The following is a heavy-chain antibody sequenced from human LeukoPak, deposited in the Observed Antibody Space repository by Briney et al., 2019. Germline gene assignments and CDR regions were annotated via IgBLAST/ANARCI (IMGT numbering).Heavy chain of an antibody. J-gene: IGHJ4*02. CDR2: INSDGTST. V-gene: IGHV3-74*01. Sequence: PGGSLRLSCAASEFTFSRYWIHWVREAPGQGLGWVSRINSDGTSTIYADSVKGRFTISRDNAKNTLYLQMNSLRAEDTAVYYCARARRDGYNVFDYWGQGALVTVSS. D-gene: IGHD5-24*01. CDR3: ARARRDGYNVFDY. CDR1: EFTFSRYW.